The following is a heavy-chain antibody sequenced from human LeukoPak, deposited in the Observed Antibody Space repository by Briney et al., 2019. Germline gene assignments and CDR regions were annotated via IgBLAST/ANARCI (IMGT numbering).Heavy chain of an antibody. Sequence: GGSLRLSCSASGFTFSSYAMHWVRQAPGKGLVWVSRISPDGGTTGHADSVKGRFTTSRDNAKNTLFLQMNSPRAEDTAVYYCTRDSDFSSAIWGQGTLVTVSS. CDR2: ISPDGGTT. CDR1: GFTFSSYA. V-gene: IGHV3-74*01. D-gene: IGHD3-3*01. CDR3: TRDSDFSSAI. J-gene: IGHJ4*02.